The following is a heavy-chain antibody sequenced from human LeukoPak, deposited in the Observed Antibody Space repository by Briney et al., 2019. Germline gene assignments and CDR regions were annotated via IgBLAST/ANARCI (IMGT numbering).Heavy chain of an antibody. CDR1: GGSISSYY. CDR2: IYYRGRT. D-gene: IGHD2-15*01. V-gene: IGHV4-59*01. Sequence: PSETLSLTCTVSGGSISSYYWSWIPQPPGKGREWIGYIYYRGRTNYNPSLKSRVTISVDTSKNQFSLKLSSVTAADTAVYYCASYCSGGSCYGDFDYWGQGTLVTVSS. CDR3: ASYCSGGSCYGDFDY. J-gene: IGHJ4*02.